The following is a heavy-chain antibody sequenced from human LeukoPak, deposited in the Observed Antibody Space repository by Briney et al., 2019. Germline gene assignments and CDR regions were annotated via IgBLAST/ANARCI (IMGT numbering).Heavy chain of an antibody. CDR3: AKGKYPSYYYDSSGYSPPFDY. V-gene: IGHV3-23*01. CDR1: GFTFSSYV. CDR2: ISGSGGST. J-gene: IGHJ4*02. D-gene: IGHD3-22*01. Sequence: PGGSLRLSCAASGFTFSSYVMSWVRQAPGKGLEWVSAISGSGGSTYYADSVKGRFTISRDNSKNTLYLQMNSLRAEDTAVYYCAKGKYPSYYYDSSGYSPPFDYWGQGTLVTVSS.